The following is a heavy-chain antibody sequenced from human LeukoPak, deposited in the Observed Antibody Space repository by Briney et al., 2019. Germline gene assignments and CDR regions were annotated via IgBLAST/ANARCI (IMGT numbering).Heavy chain of an antibody. D-gene: IGHD3-22*01. CDR2: ISGSGGST. V-gene: IGHV3-23*01. Sequence: PGGSLRLSCAASGFTFSSYAMSWVRQAPGKGLEWVSAISGSGGSTYYADSVKGRFTISRDNSKNTLYLQMNSLRAEDTAVYYCAKDHLPYYDSSGYHAEYFQHWGQGTLVTVSS. CDR1: GFTFSSYA. CDR3: AKDHLPYYDSSGYHAEYFQH. J-gene: IGHJ1*01.